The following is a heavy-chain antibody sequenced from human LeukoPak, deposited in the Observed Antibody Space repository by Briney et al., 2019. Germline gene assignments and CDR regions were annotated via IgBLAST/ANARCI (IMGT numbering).Heavy chain of an antibody. V-gene: IGHV1-69*13. CDR1: GGTFSSYA. CDR2: IIPIFGTA. D-gene: IGHD2-2*01. CDR3: ARVNVAEYQLLGLYFDY. Sequence: GASVKVSCKASGGTFSSYAISWVRQAPGQGLEWMGGIIPIFGTANYAQKFQGRVTITADESTSTAYMELSSLRSEDTAVYYCARVNVAEYQLLGLYFDYWGQGTLVTVSS. J-gene: IGHJ4*02.